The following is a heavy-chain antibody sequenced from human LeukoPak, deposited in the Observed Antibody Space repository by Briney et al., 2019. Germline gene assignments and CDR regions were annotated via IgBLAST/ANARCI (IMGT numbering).Heavy chain of an antibody. D-gene: IGHD2-15*01. V-gene: IGHV4-34*12. CDR2: VFYSGST. Sequence: SETLSLTCAVYGGSFSGYYWSWIRQPPGKGLEWIGSVFYSGSTYYNPSLKSRVTMSVDTSKNQFSLKLSSVIAADTAVYYCARLWSTDCSGGSCPHQPNYWGQGTLATVSS. CDR3: ARLWSTDCSGGSCPHQPNY. CDR1: GGSFSGYY. J-gene: IGHJ4*02.